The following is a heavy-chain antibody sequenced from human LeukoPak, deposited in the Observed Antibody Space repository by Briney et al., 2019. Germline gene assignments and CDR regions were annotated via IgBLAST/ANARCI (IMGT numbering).Heavy chain of an antibody. J-gene: IGHJ5*02. CDR3: ARDIFAGSYSANWFDP. Sequence: GGSLRLSCAASGFTFSSYSMNWVRQAPGKGLEWVSSISSSSSYIYYADSVKGRFTISRDNAKNSLYLQMNSLRAEDTAVYYCARDIFAGSYSANWFDPWGQRTLVTVSS. CDR2: ISSSSSYI. V-gene: IGHV3-21*01. CDR1: GFTFSSYS. D-gene: IGHD3-10*01.